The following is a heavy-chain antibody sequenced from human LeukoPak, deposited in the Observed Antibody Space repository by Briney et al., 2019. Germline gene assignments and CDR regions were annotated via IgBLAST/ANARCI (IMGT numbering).Heavy chain of an antibody. D-gene: IGHD6-19*01. CDR1: GGSTSSSSYY. J-gene: IGHJ4*02. Sequence: SETLSLTCTVSGGSTSSSSYYWGWIRQPPGKGLEWIGSIYYSGTTYYNPSLKSRVTISVDMSNNQYSLKLRSVTAADTAVYYCARREYSSGWGHGYWGQGTLVTVSS. V-gene: IGHV4-39*01. CDR2: IYYSGTT. CDR3: ARREYSSGWGHGY.